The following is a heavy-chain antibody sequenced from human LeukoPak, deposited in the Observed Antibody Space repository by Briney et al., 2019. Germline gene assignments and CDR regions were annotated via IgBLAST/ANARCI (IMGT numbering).Heavy chain of an antibody. CDR2: IYTSGST. CDR1: GDSISSGSYY. Sequence: SQTLSLTCTVSGDSISSGSYYWSWIRQPAGKGLEWIGRIYTSGSTNYNPSLKSRVTISVDNSKNQFSLKLSSVTAADTAVYYCAVQLGGSYYDYWGQGTLVTVSS. D-gene: IGHD1-1*01. V-gene: IGHV4-61*02. CDR3: AVQLGGSYYDY. J-gene: IGHJ4*02.